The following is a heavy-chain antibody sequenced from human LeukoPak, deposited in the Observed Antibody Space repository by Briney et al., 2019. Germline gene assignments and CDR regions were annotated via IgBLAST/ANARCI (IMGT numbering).Heavy chain of an antibody. D-gene: IGHD6-19*01. CDR2: IIPIFGTA. Sequence: GASLKVSCKASGGTFSSYAISWVRQAPGQGLEWMGGIIPIFGTANYAQKFQGRVTITADESTSTAYMELSSLRSEDTAVYYCARAVWKWLVPVSFDYWGQGTLVTVSS. J-gene: IGHJ4*02. CDR3: ARAVWKWLVPVSFDY. CDR1: GGTFSSYA. V-gene: IGHV1-69*13.